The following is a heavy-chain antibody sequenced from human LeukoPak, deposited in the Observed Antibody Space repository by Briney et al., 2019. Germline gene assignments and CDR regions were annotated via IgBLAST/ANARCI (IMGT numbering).Heavy chain of an antibody. CDR2: INPNSGGT. CDR1: GYTFTGYY. J-gene: IGHJ4*02. V-gene: IGHV1-2*02. CDR3: AGDLGYCSSTSCYFDY. D-gene: IGHD2-2*01. Sequence: ASVKVSCKASGYTFTGYYMHWVRQAPGQGLEWMGWINPNSGGTNYAQKFQGRVTMTRDTSISTAYMELSRLRSDDTAVYYCAGDLGYCSSTSCYFDYWGQGTLVTVSS.